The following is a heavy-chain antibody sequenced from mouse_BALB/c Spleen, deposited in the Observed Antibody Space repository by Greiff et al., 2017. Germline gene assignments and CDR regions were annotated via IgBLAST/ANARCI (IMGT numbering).Heavy chain of an antibody. CDR1: GFNIKDTY. V-gene: IGHV14-3*02. CDR3: ARSLYRYYNAMDY. Sequence: EVQLQQSGAELVKPGASVKLSCTASGFNIKDTYMHWVKQRPEQGLEWIGRIDPANGNTKYDPKFQGKATITADTSSNTAYLQLSSLTSEDTAVYYCARSLYRYYNAMDYWGQGTSVTVSS. D-gene: IGHD2-14*01. CDR2: IDPANGNT. J-gene: IGHJ4*01.